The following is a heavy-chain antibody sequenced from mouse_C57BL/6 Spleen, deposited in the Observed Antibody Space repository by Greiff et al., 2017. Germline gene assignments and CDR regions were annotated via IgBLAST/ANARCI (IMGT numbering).Heavy chain of an antibody. D-gene: IGHD2-12*01. CDR3: ARAYSGYYAMDY. CDR1: GFTFSDYY. J-gene: IGHJ4*01. CDR2: INYDGSST. V-gene: IGHV5-16*01. Sequence: EVHLVESEGGLVQPGSSMKLSCTASGFTFSDYYMAWVRQVPEKGLEWVANINYDGSSTYYLDSLKSRFIISRDNAKNILYLQMSSLKFEDTATYYCARAYSGYYAMDYWGQGTSVTVSS.